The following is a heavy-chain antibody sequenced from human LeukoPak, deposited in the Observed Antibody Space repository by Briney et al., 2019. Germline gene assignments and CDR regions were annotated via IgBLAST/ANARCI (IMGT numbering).Heavy chain of an antibody. J-gene: IGHJ6*03. CDR3: ARAGHHCSSTSCCMDV. Sequence: GGSLRLSCAASGFTFSSYGMHWVRQAPGKGLEWVAFIRYDGSNKYYADSVKGRFTISRDNSKNTLYLQMNSLRAEDTAVYYCARAGHHCSSTSCCMDVWGKGTTVTVSS. CDR1: GFTFSSYG. CDR2: IRYDGSNK. D-gene: IGHD2-2*01. V-gene: IGHV3-30*02.